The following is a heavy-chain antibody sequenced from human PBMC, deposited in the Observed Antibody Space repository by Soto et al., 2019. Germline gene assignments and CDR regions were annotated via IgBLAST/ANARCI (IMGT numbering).Heavy chain of an antibody. V-gene: IGHV3-11*06. CDR1: GVTLSDYY. CDR3: ARDRSAGFGELLFHYYYYGMDV. CDR2: ISSSSSYT. J-gene: IGHJ6*02. D-gene: IGHD3-10*01. Sequence: GGALRVSHSASGVTLSDYYMSWIRQAPGKGLEWVSYISSSSSYTNYADSVKGRFTISRDNAKNSLYLQMNSLRAEDTAVYYCARDRSAGFGELLFHYYYYGMDVWGQGTTVTVSS.